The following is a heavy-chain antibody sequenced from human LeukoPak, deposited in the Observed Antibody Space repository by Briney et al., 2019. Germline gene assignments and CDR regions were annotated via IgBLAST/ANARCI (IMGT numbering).Heavy chain of an antibody. Sequence: GGSLRLSCAASGFTFSSYWMTWVRQAPGKGLEWVANIKQDGSEKYYVDSVKGRFTISRDNAKNSLYLQMNSLRAEDTAVYYCARDPYSGSYGDYYYYYMDVWGKGTTVTISS. J-gene: IGHJ6*03. CDR2: IKQDGSEK. CDR1: GFTFSSYW. CDR3: ARDPYSGSYGDYYYYYMDV. D-gene: IGHD1-26*01. V-gene: IGHV3-7*01.